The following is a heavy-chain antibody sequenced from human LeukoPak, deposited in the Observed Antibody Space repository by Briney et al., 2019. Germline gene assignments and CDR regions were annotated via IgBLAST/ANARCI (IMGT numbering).Heavy chain of an antibody. D-gene: IGHD1-20*01. CDR1: GGSLSSGDYY. Sequence: SQTLSLTCTVSGGSLSSGDYYWSWIRQPPGKGLEWIGYIYYSGSTYSNPYLKSRLTISVDTSKNQFSLKPSSVTAADTAVYYCARDHNWNWFDPWGQGTLVTVSS. J-gene: IGHJ5*02. V-gene: IGHV4-30-4*08. CDR3: ARDHNWNWFDP. CDR2: IYYSGST.